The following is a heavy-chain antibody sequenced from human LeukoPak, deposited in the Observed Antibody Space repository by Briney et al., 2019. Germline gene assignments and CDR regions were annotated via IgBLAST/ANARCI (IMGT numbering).Heavy chain of an antibody. CDR3: AREATPYYYYYGTDV. V-gene: IGHV1-8*01. Sequence: ASVKVSCKASGYTFTSYDINWVRQATGQGLEWMGWMNPNSGNTGYAQKFQGRVTMTRNTSISTAYMELSSLRSEDTAVYYCAREATPYYYYYGTDVWGQGTTVTVSS. CDR2: MNPNSGNT. J-gene: IGHJ6*02. CDR1: GYTFTSYD. D-gene: IGHD1-26*01.